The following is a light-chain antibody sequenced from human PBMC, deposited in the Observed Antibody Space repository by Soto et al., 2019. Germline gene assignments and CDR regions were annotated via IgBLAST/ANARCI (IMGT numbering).Light chain of an antibody. J-gene: IGKJ2*01. CDR2: AAS. CDR1: HSFSSTY. Sequence: IVLTQSPGTLSLSPGERATLSCRASHSFSSTYLAWYQQKPGQAPRLLLFAASRRATGIPDTFSGSGSGTDFTLTISRLEPEDFAVYYCQVYGNSPMYTFGQGTKVDIK. CDR3: QVYGNSPMYT. V-gene: IGKV3-20*01.